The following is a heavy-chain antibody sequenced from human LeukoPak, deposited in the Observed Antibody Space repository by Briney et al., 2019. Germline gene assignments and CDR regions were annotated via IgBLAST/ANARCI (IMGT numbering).Heavy chain of an antibody. V-gene: IGHV3-23*01. CDR2: ISGSGGST. Sequence: RGSLRLSCAASGITFSSHAMGWVRQAPGKGLEWVSGISGSGGSTYYADSVKGRFTISRDNSKNTLYLQMNSLRVEDTAVYYCAKDGAGYSSGWVFDYWGQGTLVTVSS. D-gene: IGHD6-19*01. CDR1: GITFSSHA. CDR3: AKDGAGYSSGWVFDY. J-gene: IGHJ4*02.